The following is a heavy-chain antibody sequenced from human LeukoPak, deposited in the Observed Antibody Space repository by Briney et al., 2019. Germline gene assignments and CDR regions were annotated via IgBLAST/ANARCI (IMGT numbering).Heavy chain of an antibody. Sequence: GGSLRLSCAAPGFTFSSYWMHWVRQAPGKGLVWVSRINSDGSSTSYADSVKGRFTISRDNAKNTLYLQMNSLRAEDTAVYYCARDPRSSGWPYYYYYYMDVWGKGTTVTVSS. CDR3: ARDPRSSGWPYYYYYYMDV. D-gene: IGHD6-19*01. V-gene: IGHV3-74*01. CDR2: INSDGSST. CDR1: GFTFSSYW. J-gene: IGHJ6*03.